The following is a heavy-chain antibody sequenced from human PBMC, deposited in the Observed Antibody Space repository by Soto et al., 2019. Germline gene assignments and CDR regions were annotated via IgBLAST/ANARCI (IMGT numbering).Heavy chain of an antibody. Sequence: GESLKISCKAIGYTFTNYWIGWVRQTPGKGLEWMGIIFPGDSDTRYNPSFEGQVTVSADESISTAYLQWNTLKASDTAMYYCAASIFYYGMDVWGQGTTVTVSS. CDR3: AASIFYYGMDV. V-gene: IGHV5-51*01. J-gene: IGHJ6*02. CDR2: IFPGDSDT. CDR1: GYTFTNYW.